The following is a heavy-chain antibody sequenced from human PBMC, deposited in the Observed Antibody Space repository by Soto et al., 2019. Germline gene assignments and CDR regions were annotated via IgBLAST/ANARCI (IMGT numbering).Heavy chain of an antibody. CDR1: GFTFSSYS. CDR3: ARDRDYDSSGYYDY. CDR2: ISSSSSTI. D-gene: IGHD3-22*01. V-gene: IGHV3-48*04. Sequence: GGSLRLSCAASGFTFSSYSMNWVRQAPGKGLEWVSYISSSSSTIYYADSVKGRFTISRDNAKNSLYLQMNSLRAEDTAVYYCARDRDYDSSGYYDYWGQGTLVTVSS. J-gene: IGHJ4*02.